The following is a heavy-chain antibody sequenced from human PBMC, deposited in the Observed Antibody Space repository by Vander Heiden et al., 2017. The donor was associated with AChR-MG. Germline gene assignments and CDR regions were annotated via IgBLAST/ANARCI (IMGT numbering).Heavy chain of an antibody. Sequence: EVQLLESGGGLVQPGGSLRLSCAASGLTFRSHAMSWVGQAPGKGLEWVSAISGSGGSTYYADSVKGRFTISRDNSKNTLYLQMNSLRADDTAVYYCAKNAPYYYDSSGYPREYWGQGTLVTVSS. V-gene: IGHV3-23*01. CDR1: GLTFRSHA. CDR2: ISGSGGST. J-gene: IGHJ4*02. D-gene: IGHD3-22*01. CDR3: AKNAPYYYDSSGYPREY.